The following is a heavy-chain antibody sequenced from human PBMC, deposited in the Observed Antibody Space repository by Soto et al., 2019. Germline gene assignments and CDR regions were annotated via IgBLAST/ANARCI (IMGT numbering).Heavy chain of an antibody. CDR3: AVSYVDIVATIDNMDV. CDR1: GFTFSSYS. V-gene: IGHV3-48*02. CDR2: ISSSSSTI. Sequence: GGSLRLSCAASGFTFSSYSMNWVRQAPGKGLEWVSYISSSSSTIYYADSVKGRFTISRDNAKNSLYLQMNSLRDEDTAVYYCAVSYVDIVATIDNMDVWGQGTTVTAP. D-gene: IGHD5-12*01. J-gene: IGHJ6*02.